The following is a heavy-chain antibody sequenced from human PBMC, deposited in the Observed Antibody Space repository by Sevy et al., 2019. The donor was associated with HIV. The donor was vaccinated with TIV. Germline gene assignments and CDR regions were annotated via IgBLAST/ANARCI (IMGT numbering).Heavy chain of an antibody. CDR3: TKDRSSGWSGGFPFDF. CDR1: GFTFDDYA. Sequence: GGSLRLSCAASGFTFDDYAMHWVRQVPGKGLEWVSGITWNSGGIGYADSGKGRFTISRDNTKNSLYLQMNSLRAEDTALYYCTKDRSSGWSGGFPFDFWGQGTMVTVSS. D-gene: IGHD6-19*01. J-gene: IGHJ3*01. CDR2: ITWNSGGI. V-gene: IGHV3-9*01.